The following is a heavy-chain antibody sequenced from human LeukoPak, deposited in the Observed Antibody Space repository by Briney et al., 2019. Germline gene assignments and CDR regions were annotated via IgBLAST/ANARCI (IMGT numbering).Heavy chain of an antibody. CDR2: LYYSGST. CDR3: ARGHSIASRLAYFDY. Sequence: SETLSLTCTVSGGSITNNNYYWDWIRQPPGKGLEWIGDLYYSGSTHYNPSLKSRVTISVDTSKNQFSLKLSSVTAADTAVYYCARGHSIASRLAYFDYWGQGTLVTVSS. D-gene: IGHD6-6*01. J-gene: IGHJ4*02. V-gene: IGHV4-39*07. CDR1: GGSITNNNYY.